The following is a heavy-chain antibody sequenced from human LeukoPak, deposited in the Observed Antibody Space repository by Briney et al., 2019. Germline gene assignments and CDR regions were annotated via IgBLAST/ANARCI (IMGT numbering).Heavy chain of an antibody. CDR1: GYTFTSYG. V-gene: IGHV1-18*01. D-gene: IGHD3-22*01. CDR2: ISAYNGNT. CDR3: ARDYYDSSGYSQALDH. J-gene: IGHJ4*02. Sequence: ASVKVSCKASGYTFTSYGISWVRQAPGQGLEWMGWISAYNGNTNYAQKLQGRVTMTTDTSTSTAYMELRSLRSDDTAVYYCARDYYDSSGYSQALDHWGQGTLVTVSS.